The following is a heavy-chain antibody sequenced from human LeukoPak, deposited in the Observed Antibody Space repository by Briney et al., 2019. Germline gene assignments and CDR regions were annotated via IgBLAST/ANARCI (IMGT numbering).Heavy chain of an antibody. CDR3: ARGRRHIVVVTAITPPVYFDY. CDR2: INHSGST. CDR1: GGSFSGYY. V-gene: IGHV4-34*01. Sequence: SETLSLTCAVYGGSFSGYYWSWIRQPPGKGLEWIGEINHSGSTNYNPSLKSRVTISVDTSKNQFSLKLSSVTAADTAVYYCARGRRHIVVVTAITPPVYFDYWGQGTLVTVSS. J-gene: IGHJ4*02. D-gene: IGHD2-21*02.